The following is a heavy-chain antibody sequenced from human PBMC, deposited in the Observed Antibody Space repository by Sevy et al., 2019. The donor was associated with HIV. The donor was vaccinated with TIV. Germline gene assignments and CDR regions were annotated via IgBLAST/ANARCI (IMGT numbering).Heavy chain of an antibody. V-gene: IGHV3-48*01. CDR2: ISSSSSTI. J-gene: IGHJ6*02. Sequence: GGSLRLSCAASGFTFSSYSMNWVRQAPGKGLEWVSYISSSSSTIYYADSVKGRFTISRDNAKNSLYLQMNSLRAEDTAVYYCARAASAAYYYYYYGMDVWGQRTTVTVSS. D-gene: IGHD6-13*01. CDR3: ARAASAAYYYYYYGMDV. CDR1: GFTFSSYS.